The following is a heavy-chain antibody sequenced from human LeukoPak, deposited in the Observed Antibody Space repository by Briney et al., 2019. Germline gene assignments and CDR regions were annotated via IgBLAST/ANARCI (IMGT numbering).Heavy chain of an antibody. D-gene: IGHD2-2*01. CDR2: IYPGDSDT. V-gene: IGHV5-51*01. CDR3: ARRSRYCSSTSCSPYFDY. Sequence: GESLKISCKGSGYSFTSYWIGWVRQMPGKGLEWMGIIYPGDSDTRYSPSFQGQATISADKSISTAYLQWSSLKASDTAMYYCARRSRYCSSTSCSPYFDYWGQGTLVTVSS. J-gene: IGHJ4*02. CDR1: GYSFTSYW.